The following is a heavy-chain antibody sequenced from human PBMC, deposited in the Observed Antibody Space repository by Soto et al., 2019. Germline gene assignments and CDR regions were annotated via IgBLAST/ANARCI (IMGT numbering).Heavy chain of an antibody. Sequence: HPGGSLRLSCAASGFTFDDYAMHWVRQAPGKGLEWVSGISWNSGSIGYADSVKGRFTISRDNSKNSLYLQMNSLRAEDTALYFCSNVRVSRRREWLDWFDPWGQGTLVTVSS. J-gene: IGHJ5*02. D-gene: IGHD6-19*01. CDR1: GFTFDDYA. V-gene: IGHV3-9*01. CDR2: ISWNSGSI. CDR3: SNVRVSRRREWLDWFDP.